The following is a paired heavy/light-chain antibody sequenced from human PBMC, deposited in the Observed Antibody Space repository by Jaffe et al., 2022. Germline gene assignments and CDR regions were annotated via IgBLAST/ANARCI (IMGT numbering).Heavy chain of an antibody. J-gene: IGHJ4*02. V-gene: IGHV3-49*04. Sequence: EVQLVESGGGLVQPGRSLRLSCAASGFTFGDYAMSWVRQAPGKGLEWIGLIRSKAYGGTTENAASVKGRFTISRDDSKSITYLQMNSLKTEDTAVYYCHGSSWFQGFDYWGQGTLVTVSS. D-gene: IGHD6-13*01. CDR1: GFTFGDYA. CDR2: IRSKAYGGTT. CDR3: HGSSWFQGFDY.
Light chain of an antibody. CDR1: QSVLYSSNNRNY. CDR2: WAS. J-gene: IGKJ2*01. Sequence: DIVMTQSPDSLAVSLGERATINCKSSQSVLYSSNNRNYLAWYQQKPGQPPKLLIYWASTRESGVPDRFSGSGSGTDFTLTISSLQAEDVAVYYCQQYYSTPYTFGQGTKLEIK. CDR3: QQYYSTPYT. V-gene: IGKV4-1*01.